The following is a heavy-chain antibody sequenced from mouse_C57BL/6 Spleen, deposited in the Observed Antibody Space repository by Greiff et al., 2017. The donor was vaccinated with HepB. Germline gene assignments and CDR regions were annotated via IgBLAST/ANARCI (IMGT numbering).Heavy chain of an antibody. V-gene: IGHV1-50*01. CDR3: ARDLGRDY. CDR2: IDPSDSYT. J-gene: IGHJ2*01. D-gene: IGHD4-1*01. Sequence: VQLQQPGAELVKPGASVKLSCKASGYTFTSYWMQWVKQRPGQGLEWIGEIDPSDSYTNYNQKFKGKATLTVDTSSSTAYMQLSSLTSEDSAVYYCARDLGRDYWGQGTTLTVSS. CDR1: GYTFTSYW.